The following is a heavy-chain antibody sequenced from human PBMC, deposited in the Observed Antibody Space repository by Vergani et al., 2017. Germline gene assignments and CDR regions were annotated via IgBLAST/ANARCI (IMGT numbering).Heavy chain of an antibody. CDR3: ARDSPVGYSYGYDAFDI. D-gene: IGHD5-18*01. Sequence: QVQVVQSGAEVKKSGASVKVSCKASGYTFTSYAMNWVRQAPGQGLEWMGWINTNTGNPTYAQGFTGRFVFSLDTSVSTAYLQISSLKAEDTAVYYCARDSPVGYSYGYDAFDIWGQGTMVTVSS. J-gene: IGHJ3*02. CDR1: GYTFTSYA. V-gene: IGHV7-4-1*02. CDR2: INTNTGNP.